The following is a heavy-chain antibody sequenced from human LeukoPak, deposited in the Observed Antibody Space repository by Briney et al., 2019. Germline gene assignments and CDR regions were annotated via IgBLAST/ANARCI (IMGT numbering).Heavy chain of an antibody. CDR3: ALVVAGRVNY. D-gene: IGHD6-19*01. Sequence: GGSLRLSCAASGFTFTSYGMGWVRQAPGKGLEWVSGISGSGTTTYYADSVKGRFTISRDNSKNTLSLQMNSLRAEDTAVYYRALVVAGRVNYWGQGTLVTVSS. CDR1: GFTFTSYG. J-gene: IGHJ4*02. V-gene: IGHV3-23*01. CDR2: ISGSGTTT.